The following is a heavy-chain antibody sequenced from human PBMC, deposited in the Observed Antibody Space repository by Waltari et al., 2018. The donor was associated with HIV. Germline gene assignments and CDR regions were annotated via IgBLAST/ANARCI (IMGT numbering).Heavy chain of an antibody. Sequence: QVQLQQWGAGLLKPSETLSLTCAVYGGSFRGYYWSWIRQPPGKGLEWIGEINHSGSTNYNPSLKSRVTISVDTSKNQFSLKLSSVTAADTAVYYCASSQDVVVTVPSYYYWGQGTLVTVSS. J-gene: IGHJ4*02. V-gene: IGHV4-34*01. D-gene: IGHD2-21*02. CDR1: GGSFRGYY. CDR3: ASSQDVVVTVPSYYY. CDR2: INHSGST.